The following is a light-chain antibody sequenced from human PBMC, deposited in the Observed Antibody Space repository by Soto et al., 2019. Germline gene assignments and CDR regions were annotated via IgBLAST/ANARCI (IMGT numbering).Light chain of an antibody. CDR2: DAS. Sequence: DIQMTQSPSILSASLGDRVTITCRASQSINSGLAWYQQKPGQAPRLLIYDASSLESGHPSRFSGSASGTEFTITSSRRQPDDVVYYYWQHYKSYSRTFGQGTKVEIK. CDR3: QHYKSYSRT. J-gene: IGKJ1*01. CDR1: QSINSG. V-gene: IGKV1-5*01.